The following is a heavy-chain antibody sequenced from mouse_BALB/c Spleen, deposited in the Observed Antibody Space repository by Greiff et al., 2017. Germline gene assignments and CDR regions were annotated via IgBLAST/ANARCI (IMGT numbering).Heavy chain of an antibody. Sequence: QVQLQQPGAELVRPGASVKLSCKASGYTFTSYWINWVKQRPGQGLEWIGNIYPSDSYTNYNQKFKDKATLTVDKSSSTAYMQPSSPTSEDSAVYYCTRSDLDYWGQGTTLTVSS. CDR1: GYTFTSYW. CDR3: TRSDLDY. CDR2: IYPSDSYT. V-gene: IGHV1-69*02. J-gene: IGHJ2*01.